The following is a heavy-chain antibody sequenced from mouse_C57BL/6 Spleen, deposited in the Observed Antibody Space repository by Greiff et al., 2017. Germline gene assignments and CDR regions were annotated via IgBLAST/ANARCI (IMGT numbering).Heavy chain of an antibody. CDR3: AKNWDGGEGYFDV. V-gene: IGHV2-5*01. CDR2: IWRGGST. CDR1: GFSLTSYG. J-gene: IGHJ1*03. D-gene: IGHD4-1*01. Sequence: VHLVESGPGLVQPSQSLSITCTVSGFSLTSYGVHWVRQSPGKGLEWLGVIWRGGSTDYNAAFMSRLSIPKDNSKSQVFFKMNSLQADDTAIYYCAKNWDGGEGYFDVWGTGTTVTVSS.